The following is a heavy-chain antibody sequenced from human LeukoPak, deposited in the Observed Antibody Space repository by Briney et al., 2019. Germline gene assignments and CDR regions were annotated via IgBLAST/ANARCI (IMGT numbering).Heavy chain of an antibody. CDR1: GGSIISGDYY. CDR2: IYYSGST. CDR3: ARAFGVAINGGWFDP. D-gene: IGHD3-3*01. J-gene: IGHJ5*02. Sequence: SETLSLTCIVSGGSIISGDYYWSWIRQPPGKGLQWIGYIYYSGSTYYNPSLKSRVTISVDTSNNRFSLRLSSVTAADTAMYYCARAFGVAINGGWFDPWGQGTLVTVSS. V-gene: IGHV4-30-4*08.